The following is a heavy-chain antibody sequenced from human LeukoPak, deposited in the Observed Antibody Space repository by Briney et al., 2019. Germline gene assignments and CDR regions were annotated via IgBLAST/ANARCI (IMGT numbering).Heavy chain of an antibody. V-gene: IGHV3-11*06. Sequence: GGSLRLSCAASGFTFSDYYMSWIRQAPGKGLEWVSYISSESSNTNYADSLKGRFTISRDNAKNSLYLQINSLRAEDTAVYYCARVKLAEYYFDYWGQGSLVTVSS. J-gene: IGHJ4*02. CDR2: ISSESSNT. CDR3: ARVKLAEYYFDY. CDR1: GFTFSDYY. D-gene: IGHD1-1*01.